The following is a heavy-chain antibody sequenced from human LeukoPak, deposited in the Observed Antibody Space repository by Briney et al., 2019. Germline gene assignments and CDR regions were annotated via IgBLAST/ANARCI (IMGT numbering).Heavy chain of an antibody. V-gene: IGHV3-23*01. CDR3: ARSNYYTVDV. CDR2: ISDSGGST. Sequence: GGSLRLSCAASGFTFTSYAMSWVRQAPGKGLEWVSTISDSGGSTYYADSVRGRFTISRDNAKNSLYLQMNSLRADDTAVYYCARSNYYTVDVWGQGTAVTVSS. D-gene: IGHD1-26*01. CDR1: GFTFTSYA. J-gene: IGHJ6*02.